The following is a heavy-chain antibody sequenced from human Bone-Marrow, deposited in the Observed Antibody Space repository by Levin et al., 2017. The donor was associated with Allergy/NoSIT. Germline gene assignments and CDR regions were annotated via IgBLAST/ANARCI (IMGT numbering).Heavy chain of an antibody. D-gene: IGHD1-26*01. CDR3: AREHREGANYFAY. CDR1: GGSISSGDHF. Sequence: SETLSLTCTVSGGSISSGDHFWSWIRQPPGKGLEWIGYIYHSGSTDYNPSLKSRVTISIDTSKNQFSLNLSSVTAADTAVYYCAREHREGANYFAYWGQGTLVTVSS. J-gene: IGHJ4*02. V-gene: IGHV4-30-4*01. CDR2: IYHSGST.